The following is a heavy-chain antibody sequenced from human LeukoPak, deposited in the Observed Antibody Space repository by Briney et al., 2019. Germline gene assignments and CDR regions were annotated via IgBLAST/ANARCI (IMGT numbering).Heavy chain of an antibody. J-gene: IGHJ4*02. CDR3: ARSIVGATTWFDY. D-gene: IGHD1-26*01. CDR2: INSDGGTT. CDR1: GFAFSSYW. Sequence: PGGSLRLSCTASGFAFSSYWMHWVRLTPGKGLVWVSRINSDGGTTNYADSVKGRFTISRDNAKNTLYLQISSLRAEDTAVYCCARSIVGATTWFDYWGQGTLVAVSS. V-gene: IGHV3-74*01.